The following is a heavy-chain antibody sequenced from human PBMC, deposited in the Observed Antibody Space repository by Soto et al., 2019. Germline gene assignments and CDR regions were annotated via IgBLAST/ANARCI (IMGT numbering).Heavy chain of an antibody. CDR1: GFTFDTHA. J-gene: IGHJ6*02. V-gene: IGHV3-30-3*01. Sequence: VGSLRLSCAASGFTFDTHAMHWVRRAPGKGLEWVALISYDGSIQYYADSVKGRFTSSRDNSRNTLFLEMNSLRAEDTALYFCARDRTDYFYYGMDVWGQGTTVTVSS. CDR3: ARDRTDYFYYGMDV. CDR2: ISYDGSIQ. D-gene: IGHD2-21*02.